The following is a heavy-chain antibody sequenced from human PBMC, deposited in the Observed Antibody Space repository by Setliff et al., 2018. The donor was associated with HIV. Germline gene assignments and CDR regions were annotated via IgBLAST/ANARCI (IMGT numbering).Heavy chain of an antibody. CDR2: IYYSGNT. D-gene: IGHD2-2*01. CDR1: GGSISSNIYY. V-gene: IGHV4-39*01. CDR3: AGHPAGTPARIDY. Sequence: SETLSLTCTVSGGSISSNIYYWGWIRRPPGRGLEWIGGIYYSGNTYYNPSLKRRVTMSVDTSNNQFSLSLTSVTATDTATYYCAGHPAGTPARIDYWGRGTLVTVSS. J-gene: IGHJ4*02.